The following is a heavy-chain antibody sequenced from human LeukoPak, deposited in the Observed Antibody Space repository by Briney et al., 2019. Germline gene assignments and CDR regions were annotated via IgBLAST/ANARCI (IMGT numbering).Heavy chain of an antibody. D-gene: IGHD3-22*01. CDR1: GDSISDYY. CDR3: ARDRYDSVYNWFDP. J-gene: IGHJ5*02. Sequence: SETLSLTCTVSGDSISDYYWTWLRQSAGKGLEWIVRIYVSGCTKYHRFLNPPVKSRVTISVDVSKNQFSLRMSSVPAADTALYYCARDRYDSVYNWFDPWGQGILVTVSS. CDR2: IYVSGCT. V-gene: IGHV4-4*07.